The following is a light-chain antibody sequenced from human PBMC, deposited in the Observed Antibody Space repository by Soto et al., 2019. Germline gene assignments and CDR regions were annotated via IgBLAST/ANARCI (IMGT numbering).Light chain of an antibody. CDR1: QSLLHSNGYNY. Sequence: DIVMTQSPLSLPVTAGEPASVSCRSSQSLLHSNGYNYLDWYLQKPGQSPQLLIYWGSNRASGVPDRFSGSGSGTDFTLKISRVEAEDVGVYCCMQALQTPWTFGQGTKVDIK. CDR3: MQALQTPWT. J-gene: IGKJ1*01. CDR2: WGS. V-gene: IGKV2-28*01.